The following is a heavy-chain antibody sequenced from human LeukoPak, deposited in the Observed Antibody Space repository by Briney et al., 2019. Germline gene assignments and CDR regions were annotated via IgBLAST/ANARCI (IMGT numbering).Heavy chain of an antibody. CDR3: AGLKGIAAAGSRNWYFDL. CDR1: GGSISSGGYS. J-gene: IGHJ2*01. D-gene: IGHD6-13*01. V-gene: IGHV4-30-2*01. CDR2: IYHSGST. Sequence: PSQTLSLTCAVSGGSISSGGYSWSWIRQPPGKGLEWIGYIYHSGSTYYNPSLKSRVTISVDRSKNQFSLKLSSVTAADTAVYYCAGLKGIAAAGSRNWYFDLWGRGTLVTVSS.